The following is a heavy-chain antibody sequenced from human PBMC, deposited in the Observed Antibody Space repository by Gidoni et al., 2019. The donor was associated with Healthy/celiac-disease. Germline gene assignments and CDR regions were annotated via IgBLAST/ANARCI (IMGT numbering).Heavy chain of an antibody. CDR3: ARVLGVAARRRDGAFDI. D-gene: IGHD6-13*01. CDR1: GYTFTSYY. V-gene: IGHV1-46*01. CDR2: INPSGGST. Sequence: QVQLVQSGAEVKKPGASVKVSCKASGYTFTSYYMHWVRQAPGPGLEWRGIINPSGGSTSYAQKFQGRVTMTRDTSTSTVYMELSSLRSEDTAVYYCARVLGVAARRRDGAFDIWGQGTMVTVSS. J-gene: IGHJ3*02.